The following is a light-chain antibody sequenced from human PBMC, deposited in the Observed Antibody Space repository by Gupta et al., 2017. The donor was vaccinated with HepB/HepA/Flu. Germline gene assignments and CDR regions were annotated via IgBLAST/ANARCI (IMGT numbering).Light chain of an antibody. CDR2: DVN. CDR1: SSDVGGYNY. V-gene: IGLV2-14*03. J-gene: IGLJ2*01. Sequence: QSALTQPASVSGSPGQSITISCNGTSSDVGGYNYVSWYQQHPDKAPKLLIYDVNNRRSGVSDRFSGSKSGNTASLAISGLRAEDEAAYYCNSFVRSDSIELVFGGGTKLTVL. CDR3: NSFVRSDSIELV.